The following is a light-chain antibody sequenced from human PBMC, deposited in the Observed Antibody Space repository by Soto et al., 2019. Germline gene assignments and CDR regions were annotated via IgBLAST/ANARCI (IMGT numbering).Light chain of an antibody. CDR3: QQYINWWT. V-gene: IGKV3-15*01. CDR2: GAT. CDR1: QSVSTN. Sequence: EIVMTQSPATLSVSPGERATLSCRASQSVSTNLAWYQQKPGQAPRLLIYGATNRATGIPPRFGGSGSGTEFTLTITSLQSEDFAVYYCQQYINWWTFGQGTKVEIK. J-gene: IGKJ1*01.